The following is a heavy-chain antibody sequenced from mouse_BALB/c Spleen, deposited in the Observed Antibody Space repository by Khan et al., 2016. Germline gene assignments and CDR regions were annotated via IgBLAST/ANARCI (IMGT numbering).Heavy chain of an antibody. J-gene: IGHJ3*01. CDR3: ATDGYYWFAY. CDR2: ISSGSSTI. Sequence: EVELVESGGGLVQPGGSRKLSCAASGFTFSSFGIHWVRQAPEKGLEWVAYISSGSSTIYYADTVKGRFTISRDNPKNTLFLQMTSLRSEDTAMYYCATDGYYWFAYWGQGTLVTVSA. CDR1: GFTFSSFG. D-gene: IGHD2-3*01. V-gene: IGHV5-17*02.